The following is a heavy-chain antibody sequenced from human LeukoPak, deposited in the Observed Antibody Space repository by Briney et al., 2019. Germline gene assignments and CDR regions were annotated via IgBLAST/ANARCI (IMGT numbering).Heavy chain of an antibody. J-gene: IGHJ4*02. D-gene: IGHD3-22*01. CDR2: IYPGDSDT. CDR1: GYSFTSNW. CDR3: ARQEPYYDSSGYPDY. Sequence: GESLKISCETSGYSFTSNWIAWVRQKPGKGLEWMGIIYPGDSDTRYSPSFQGQVTISADKSISTAYLQWSSLKASDTAMYYCARQEPYYDSSGYPDYWGQGTLVTVSS. V-gene: IGHV5-51*01.